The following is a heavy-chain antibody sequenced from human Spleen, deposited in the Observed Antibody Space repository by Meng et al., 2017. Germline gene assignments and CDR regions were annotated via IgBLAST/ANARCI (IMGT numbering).Heavy chain of an antibody. D-gene: IGHD2-21*02. CDR2: IYHSGST. CDR1: GYSISSGYY. Sequence: GSLRLSCSVSGYSISSGYYWGWIRQPPGKGLEWLGHIYHSGSTYYNPSLKSRVTISVDTSTNQFSLKLTSVTAADTAVYYCAGGAVVTLIFYHAMDVWGQGTTVTVSS. CDR3: AGGAVVTLIFYHAMDV. V-gene: IGHV4-38-2*02. J-gene: IGHJ6*02.